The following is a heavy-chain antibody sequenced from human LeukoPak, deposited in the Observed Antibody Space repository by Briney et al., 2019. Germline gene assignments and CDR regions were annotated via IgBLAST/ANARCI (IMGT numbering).Heavy chain of an antibody. Sequence: PSETLSLTCTVSGGSISSGSSYWSWTWIRQSAGSGLEWIGRIYTSGSTNYSPSLKSRVTIPLDASQNQFSLRLTSVTAADTATYYCARTPTGGYGQLSWGQGTQVTVSS. J-gene: IGHJ5*02. CDR2: IYTSGST. D-gene: IGHD5-12*01. CDR3: ARTPTGGYGQLS. V-gene: IGHV4-61*02. CDR1: GGSISSGSSY.